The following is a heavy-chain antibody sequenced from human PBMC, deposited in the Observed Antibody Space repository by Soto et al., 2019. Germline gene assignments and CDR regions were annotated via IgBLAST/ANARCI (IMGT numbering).Heavy chain of an antibody. CDR1: GGSISSGGYY. V-gene: IGHV4-31*03. CDR3: ATGITGTTRPDWFDP. J-gene: IGHJ5*02. D-gene: IGHD1-7*01. Sequence: SETLSLTCTVSGGSISSGGYYWSWIRQHPGKGLEWIGYIYYSGSTYYNPSLKSRVTISVDTSKNQFSLKLSSVTAADTAVYYCATGITGTTRPDWFDPWGQGTLVTVSS. CDR2: IYYSGST.